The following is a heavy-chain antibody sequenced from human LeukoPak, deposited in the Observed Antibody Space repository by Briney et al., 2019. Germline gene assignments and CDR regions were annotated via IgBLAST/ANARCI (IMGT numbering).Heavy chain of an antibody. D-gene: IGHD1-20*01. CDR2: IYYGGTT. J-gene: IGHJ4*02. V-gene: IGHV4-59*11. CDR3: AGAPNWSYLDY. CDR1: GASMSSHY. Sequence: SETLSLTCTVSGASMSSHYWSWFRQSPGKGLEWIGNIYYGGTTNYSPSLMSRVTISVDTPKNQFSLKLRSVTTADAALYYCAGAPNWSYLDYWGQGTQVTVSS.